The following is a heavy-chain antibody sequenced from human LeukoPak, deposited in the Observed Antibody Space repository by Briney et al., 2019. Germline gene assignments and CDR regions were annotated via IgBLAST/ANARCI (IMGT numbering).Heavy chain of an antibody. Sequence: PSQTLSLTCTVSGGSISSGDYYWSWIRQPPGKGLEWIGYIYYSGSTNYNPSLKSRVTISVDTSKNQFSLKLSSVTAADTAVYYCARDWEDIWYSSSSGAFDIWGRGTMVTVS. CDR2: IYYSGST. D-gene: IGHD6-13*01. CDR3: ARDWEDIWYSSSSGAFDI. CDR1: GGSISSGDYY. V-gene: IGHV4-61*08. J-gene: IGHJ3*02.